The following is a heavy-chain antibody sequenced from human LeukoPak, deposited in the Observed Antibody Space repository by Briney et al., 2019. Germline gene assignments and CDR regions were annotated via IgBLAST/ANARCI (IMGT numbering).Heavy chain of an antibody. CDR3: AKTQPIVVVVAIRGPQSY. Sequence: GGSLRLSCAASGFTFSSYWMHWVRQTPGKGLVWVSRINRDGSSTSHAASVKGRFTTSRDNSKNTLYLQMNSLRAEDTAVYYCAKTQPIVVVVAIRGPQSYWGQGTLVTVSS. D-gene: IGHD2-15*01. CDR1: GFTFSSYW. V-gene: IGHV3-74*01. J-gene: IGHJ4*02. CDR2: INRDGSST.